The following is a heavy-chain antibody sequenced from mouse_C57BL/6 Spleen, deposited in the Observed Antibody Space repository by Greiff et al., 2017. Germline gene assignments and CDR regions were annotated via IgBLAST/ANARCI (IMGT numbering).Heavy chain of an antibody. V-gene: IGHV1-15*01. CDR2: IDPETGGT. CDR1: GYTFTDYE. D-gene: IGHD1-1*01. Sequence: VQLQQSGAELVRPGASVTLSCKASGYTFTDYEMNWVKQTPVHGLEWIGAIDPETGGTAYNQKFKGKAILTADKSSSTAYMELRSLTSEDSAVYYCTRSYGQDYWGQGTTLTVSS. CDR3: TRSYGQDY. J-gene: IGHJ2*01.